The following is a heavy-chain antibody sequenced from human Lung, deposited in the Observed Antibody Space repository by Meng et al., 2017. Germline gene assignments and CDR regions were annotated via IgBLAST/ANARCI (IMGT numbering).Heavy chain of an antibody. D-gene: IGHD6-19*01. CDR2: INAGNGNT. J-gene: IGHJ4*02. CDR1: GYTFTNHA. Sequence: QVQLVQSGAEVKKPGAAVKVSCKASGYTFTNHAMHWVRPAPGQRIEWMGWINAGNGNTKYLQKFQGRVTITRDTSASTAYMELSSLRFEDTAMYYCARDYSSGWYYFDYWGQGTLVTVSS. V-gene: IGHV1-3*01. CDR3: ARDYSSGWYYFDY.